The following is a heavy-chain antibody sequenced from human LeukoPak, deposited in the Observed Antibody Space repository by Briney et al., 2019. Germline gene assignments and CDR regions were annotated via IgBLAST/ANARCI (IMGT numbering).Heavy chain of an antibody. D-gene: IGHD5-24*01. Sequence: SETLSLTCTFSSDSISTHYLTWIRQPPGKGLEWIGYIYYSGSTNYNPSLKSRVTIPVDTSKNQFSLKLSSVTAADTAVYYCARHPDDYFDYWGQGTLVTVSS. CDR3: ARHPDDYFDY. CDR1: SDSISTHY. V-gene: IGHV4-59*08. CDR2: IYYSGST. J-gene: IGHJ4*02.